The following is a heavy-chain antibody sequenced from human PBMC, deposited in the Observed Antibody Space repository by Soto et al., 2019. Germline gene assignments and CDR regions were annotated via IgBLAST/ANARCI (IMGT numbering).Heavy chain of an antibody. CDR3: ARDSGWPILDFDN. D-gene: IGHD3-10*01. Sequence: GGSLRLSCAASDLDFSSYGIHWVRQAPGKGLEWVAASSYDGRETFYADSAKGRFTVSKEMSKNAAFLQMNALRHEDTAVYFCARDSGWPILDFDNWGQGTPVTVSS. J-gene: IGHJ4*02. CDR1: DLDFSSYG. CDR2: SSYDGRET. V-gene: IGHV3-30*03.